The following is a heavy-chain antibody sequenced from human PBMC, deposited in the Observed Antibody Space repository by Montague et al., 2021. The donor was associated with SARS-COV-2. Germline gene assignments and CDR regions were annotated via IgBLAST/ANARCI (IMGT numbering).Heavy chain of an antibody. J-gene: IGHJ6*02. D-gene: IGHD6-13*01. CDR3: ARDQQLVLGYYYGMDV. V-gene: IGHV3-21*01. CDR1: GFTFSSYS. CDR2: ISSSSSYI. Sequence: SLRLSCAASGFTFSSYSMNWVRQAPGKGLEWVSSISSSSSYIYYADSVKGRFTISRDNAKNSLYLQMNNLRAEDTAVYYCARDQQLVLGYYYGMDVWGQGTTVTVSS.